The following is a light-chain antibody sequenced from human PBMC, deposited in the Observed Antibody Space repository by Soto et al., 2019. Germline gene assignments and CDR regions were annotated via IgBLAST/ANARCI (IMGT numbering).Light chain of an antibody. CDR2: MSS. V-gene: IGKV1-5*03. Sequence: DIQMTQSPSTLSASVGDRVTITCRASQSISVWLAWYQQKPGKAPHLLIYMSSRLESGVPSRFSGSGSETEFTLTISSLQPDDFATYYCQQHDNYRLTFGGGTEVEIK. CDR3: QQHDNYRLT. CDR1: QSISVW. J-gene: IGKJ4*01.